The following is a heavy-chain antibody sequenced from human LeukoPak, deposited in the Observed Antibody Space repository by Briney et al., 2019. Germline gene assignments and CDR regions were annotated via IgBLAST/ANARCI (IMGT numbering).Heavy chain of an antibody. V-gene: IGHV1-8*02. D-gene: IGHD6-13*01. CDR2: MNPNSGNT. CDR3: ARGHIAAGVTHFDY. J-gene: IGHJ4*02. CDR1: GGTFSSYA. Sequence: ASVTVSCKASGGTFSSYAISWVRQATGQGLEWMGWMNPNSGNTGYAQKFQGRVTMTRNTSISTAYMELSSLGSEDTAVYYCARGHIAAGVTHFDYWGQGTLVTVSS.